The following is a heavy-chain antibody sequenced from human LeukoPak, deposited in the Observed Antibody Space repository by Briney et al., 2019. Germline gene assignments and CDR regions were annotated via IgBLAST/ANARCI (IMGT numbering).Heavy chain of an antibody. CDR3: ARDGPPGESVDY. Sequence: GGSLRLSCAASGFTFSNAWMSWVRQAPGKGLEWVANIKQDGSEKYYVDSVKGRFTISRDNAKNSLYLQMNSLRAEDTAVYYCARDGPPGESVDYWGQGTLVTVSS. D-gene: IGHD3-10*01. CDR2: IKQDGSEK. V-gene: IGHV3-7*01. J-gene: IGHJ4*02. CDR1: GFTFSNAW.